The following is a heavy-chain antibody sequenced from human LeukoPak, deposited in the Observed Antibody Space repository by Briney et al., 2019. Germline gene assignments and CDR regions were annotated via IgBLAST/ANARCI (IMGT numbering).Heavy chain of an antibody. Sequence: SVKVSCKASGGTFSSYAISWVRQAPGQGLEWMGGIIPIFGTANYAQKFQGRVTITADESTSTAYMELSSLRSEDTAVYYCARVAAAGTDFDCWGQGTLVTVSS. D-gene: IGHD6-13*01. CDR1: GGTFSSYA. CDR3: ARVAAAGTDFDC. CDR2: IIPIFGTA. V-gene: IGHV1-69*13. J-gene: IGHJ4*02.